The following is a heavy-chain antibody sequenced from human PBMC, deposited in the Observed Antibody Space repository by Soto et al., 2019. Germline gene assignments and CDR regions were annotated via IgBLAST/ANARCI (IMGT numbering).Heavy chain of an antibody. CDR1: GFTFSDYY. V-gene: IGHV3-11*05. D-gene: IGHD3-10*01. J-gene: IGHJ4*02. Sequence: QVQLVESGGGLVKPGGSLRLSCAASGFTFSDYYMSWIRQAPGKGLEWVSFISKSGSSTNYADSVKGRVTISRDNAKSSPYLKISSLRAEDTSVYYCVRVMGCYSHDYWGQGTLVIVS. CDR3: VRVMGCYSHDY. CDR2: ISKSGSST.